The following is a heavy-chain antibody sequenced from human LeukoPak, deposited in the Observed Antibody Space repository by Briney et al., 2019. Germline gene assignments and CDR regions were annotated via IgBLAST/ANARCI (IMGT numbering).Heavy chain of an antibody. CDR1: GFPFTSYW. D-gene: IGHD3-22*01. Sequence: GGSMRLSCAASGFPFTSYWMSWVRQAPGKGLEWVANIKQDGSEKYYVDSVKGRFTISRDDARNSVSLQMNSLRAEDTAVYYCAKEQFPVTMIVVVTGLDYWGQGTLVTVSS. J-gene: IGHJ4*02. CDR3: AKEQFPVTMIVVVTGLDY. CDR2: IKQDGSEK. V-gene: IGHV3-7*01.